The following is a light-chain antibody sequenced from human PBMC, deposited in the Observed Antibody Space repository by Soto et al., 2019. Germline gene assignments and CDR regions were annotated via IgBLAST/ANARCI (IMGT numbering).Light chain of an antibody. J-gene: IGKJ1*01. V-gene: IGKV3-20*01. CDR3: QQYESSPWT. CDR1: QSVTSNY. CDR2: DTS. Sequence: VLTQSPAMLSSSPGEVASLFSRASQSVTSNYLGWYQQKTGHAASLIIYDTSRRATGIPDRFRGSGSGTDFTLTISRVAPEDFAVYYCQQYESSPWTFGQGTKVELK.